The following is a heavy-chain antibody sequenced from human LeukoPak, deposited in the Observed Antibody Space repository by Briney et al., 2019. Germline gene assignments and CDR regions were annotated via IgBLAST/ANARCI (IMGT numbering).Heavy chain of an antibody. D-gene: IGHD3-3*01. V-gene: IGHV4-59*01. CDR1: GGSISSYY. CDR2: IYYSGST. CDR3: ARAYYDFWSGYQENYYYYYMDV. Sequence: SETLSLTCTVSGGSISSYYLSWIRQPPGKGLDWIGYIYYSGSTNYNPSLKSRVTISVDTSKNQFSLKLSSVTAADTAVYYCARAYYDFWSGYQENYYYYYMDVWGKGTTVTVSS. J-gene: IGHJ6*03.